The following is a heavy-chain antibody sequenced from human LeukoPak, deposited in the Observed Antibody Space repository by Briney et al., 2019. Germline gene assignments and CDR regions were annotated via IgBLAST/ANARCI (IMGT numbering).Heavy chain of an antibody. CDR1: GGSFSGYY. D-gene: IGHD4-17*01. J-gene: IGHJ4*02. V-gene: IGHV4-34*01. CDR3: ARGHSTVTTGGYFDY. Sequence: SETLSLTCAVYGGSFSGYYWSWIRQPPGKGLEWIGEINHSGSTNYNPSLKSRVTISVDTSKNQFSLKLSSVTAADTAVYYCARGHSTVTTGGYFDYWGQGALVTVSS. CDR2: INHSGST.